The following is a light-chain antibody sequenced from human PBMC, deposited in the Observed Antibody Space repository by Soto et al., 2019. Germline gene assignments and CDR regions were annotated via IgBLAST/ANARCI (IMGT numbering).Light chain of an antibody. J-gene: IGKJ3*01. V-gene: IGKV1-13*02. CDR1: QGISST. CDR2: DAS. CDR3: QQFNSYPFT. Sequence: AIQLTQSPSSLSASVGDRVTITCRASQGISSTLAWYQQTPGKPPKLLIYDASTLEVGVPSRFSGSGSVTDFTLTISSLQPEDIATYYCQQFNSYPFTFGPGTKVDIK.